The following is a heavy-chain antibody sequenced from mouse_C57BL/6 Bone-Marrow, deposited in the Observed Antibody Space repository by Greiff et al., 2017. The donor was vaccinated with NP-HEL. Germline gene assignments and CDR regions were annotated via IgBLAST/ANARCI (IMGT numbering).Heavy chain of an antibody. Sequence: QVQLKESGPGLVQPSQSLSITCTVSGFSLTSYGVHWVRQSPGKGLEWLGVMWSGGSTDYNAAFISRLSISKDNSKSQVFFKMNSLQADDTAIYYCARKTYDGYYSAMDYWGQGTSVTVSS. CDR2: MWSGGST. CDR3: ARKTYDGYYSAMDY. CDR1: GFSLTSYG. J-gene: IGHJ4*01. D-gene: IGHD2-3*01. V-gene: IGHV2-2*01.